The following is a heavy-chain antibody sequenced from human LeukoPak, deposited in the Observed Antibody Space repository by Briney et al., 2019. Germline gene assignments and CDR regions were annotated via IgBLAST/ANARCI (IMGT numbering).Heavy chain of an antibody. Sequence: GGSLRLACAASGFIVSGDFMSWVRQAPGKGLEWVSVIYSDGSTYYADSVKGRFTISRDNSKNTLDLQMTSLRAEDTAVYYCARERGRGRDSPWFDYWGQGTLVTVSS. CDR2: IYSDGST. V-gene: IGHV3-53*01. CDR3: ARERGRGRDSPWFDY. D-gene: IGHD1-26*01. CDR1: GFIVSGDF. J-gene: IGHJ4*02.